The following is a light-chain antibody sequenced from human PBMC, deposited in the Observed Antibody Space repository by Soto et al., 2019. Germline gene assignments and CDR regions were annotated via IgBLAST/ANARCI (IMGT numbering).Light chain of an antibody. CDR1: QSVSSN. J-gene: IGKJ1*01. V-gene: IGKV3-20*01. Sequence: EIVRPQSPAIMSVSPGERSTLSCRASQSVSSNLAWYQQKPGQAPRLLIYGASSRATGIPARFSSSVSGTDFTLTISRLEPEDFAVYYCQQYGSSPPWTFGQGTKVDIK. CDR3: QQYGSSPPWT. CDR2: GAS.